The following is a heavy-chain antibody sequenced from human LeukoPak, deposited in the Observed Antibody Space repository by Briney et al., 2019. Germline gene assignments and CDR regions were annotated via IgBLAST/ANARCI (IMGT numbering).Heavy chain of an antibody. D-gene: IGHD1/OR15-1a*01. CDR3: ARVEGTEHDAFDI. CDR2: INPNSGGT. V-gene: IGHV1-2*02. J-gene: IGHJ3*02. Sequence: GASVKVSCKASGYTLTGYYMHWVRQAPGQGLEWMGWINPNSGGTNYAQKFQGRVTMTRDTSISTAYMELSRLRSDDTAVYYCARVEGTEHDAFDIWGQGTMVTVSS. CDR1: GYTLTGYY.